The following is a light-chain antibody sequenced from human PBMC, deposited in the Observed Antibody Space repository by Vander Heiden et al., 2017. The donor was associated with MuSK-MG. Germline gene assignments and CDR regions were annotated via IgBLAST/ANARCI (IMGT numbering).Light chain of an antibody. Sequence: IVITPSPSTLSVSPGERATLSCRASQSVSSNFAWYQQKPGQAPRLLIYGASTRATGIPARFSGSGSGTEFTLTISSLQSEDFAVYYCQQYNNWPPSYTFGQGTKLEIK. CDR2: GAS. CDR3: QQYNNWPPSYT. CDR1: QSVSSN. J-gene: IGKJ2*01. V-gene: IGKV3-15*01.